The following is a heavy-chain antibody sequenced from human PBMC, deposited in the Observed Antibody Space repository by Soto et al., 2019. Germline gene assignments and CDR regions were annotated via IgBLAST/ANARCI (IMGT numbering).Heavy chain of an antibody. CDR3: ARARCSSGQCYYFDY. V-gene: IGHV3-64*02. CDR2: SSRSGDRT. J-gene: IGHJ4*02. D-gene: IGHD3-22*01. CDR1: GFTFSSYN. Sequence: EVQLVESGEGLVQPGGSLRLSCAASGFTFSSYNIHWIRQAPGKGLEFVSASSRSGDRTYYADSVKGRFTITRDNSKHTVWLQMGSLRAEDMAVYYCARARCSSGQCYYFDYWGRGALVSVSS.